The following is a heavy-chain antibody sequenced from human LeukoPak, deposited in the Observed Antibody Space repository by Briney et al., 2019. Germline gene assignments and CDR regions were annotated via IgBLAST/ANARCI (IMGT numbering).Heavy chain of an antibody. V-gene: IGHV3-21*06. CDR3: ARDAGGRTQREGWFDP. CDR1: GFTFSDYS. D-gene: IGHD1-1*01. Sequence: GGSLRLSCAASGFTFSDYSMDWVRQTPGKGLEWVASTSSGSSWIYYADSVRGRFTISRDNAKNLLYLQMNSLRVEDTAIYYCARDAGGRTQREGWFDPWGQGTLVTVSS. J-gene: IGHJ5*02. CDR2: TSSGSSWI.